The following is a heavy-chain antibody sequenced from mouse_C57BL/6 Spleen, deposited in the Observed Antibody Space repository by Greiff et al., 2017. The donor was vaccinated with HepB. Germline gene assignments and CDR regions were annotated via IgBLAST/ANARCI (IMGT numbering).Heavy chain of an antibody. Sequence: QVQLQQPGAELVKPGASVKMSCKASGYTFTSYWITWVKQRPGQGLEWIGDIYPGSGSTNYNEKFKSKATLTVDTSSSTAYMQRSSLTSEDSAVYYCARPIYYYGSSGLAYWGQGTLVTVSA. J-gene: IGHJ3*01. CDR1: GYTFTSYW. CDR3: ARPIYYYGSSGLAY. CDR2: IYPGSGST. D-gene: IGHD1-1*01. V-gene: IGHV1-55*01.